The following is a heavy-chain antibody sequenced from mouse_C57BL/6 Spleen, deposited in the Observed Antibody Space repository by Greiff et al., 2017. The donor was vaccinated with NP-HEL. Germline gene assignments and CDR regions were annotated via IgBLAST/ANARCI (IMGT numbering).Heavy chain of an antibody. CDR3: ARPVYDYAFDY. CDR1: GFTFSSYA. V-gene: IGHV5-4*03. Sequence: DVMLVESGGGLVKPGGSLKLSCAASGFTFSSYAMSWVRQTPEKRLEWVATISDGGSYTYYPDNVKGRFTISRDNAKNNLYLQMSHLKSEDTAMYYCARPVYDYAFDYWGQGTTLTVSS. CDR2: ISDGGSYT. D-gene: IGHD2-4*01. J-gene: IGHJ2*01.